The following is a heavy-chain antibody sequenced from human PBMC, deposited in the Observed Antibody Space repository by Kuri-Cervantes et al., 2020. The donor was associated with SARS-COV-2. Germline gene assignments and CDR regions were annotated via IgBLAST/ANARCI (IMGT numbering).Heavy chain of an antibody. Sequence: SQTLSLTCAVYGGSFIGYYWSWVRQPPGKGLEWIGDINHSGSTNYNPSLKSRVTISVDTSKNQFSLKLSSVTAADTAVYYCASYHQLLPRRSFDYWGQGTLVTVSS. CDR2: INHSGST. J-gene: IGHJ4*02. CDR1: GGSFIGYY. CDR3: ASYHQLLPRRSFDY. V-gene: IGHV4-34*01. D-gene: IGHD2-2*01.